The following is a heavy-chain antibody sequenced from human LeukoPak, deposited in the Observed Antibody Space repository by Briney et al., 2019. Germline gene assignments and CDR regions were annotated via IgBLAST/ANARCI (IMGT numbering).Heavy chain of an antibody. D-gene: IGHD3-22*01. CDR2: ITGSSTYI. J-gene: IGHJ4*02. V-gene: IGHV3-21*01. CDR1: GFTFSSYS. CDR3: ALVFSSVRFKNDY. Sequence: PGGSLRLSCAASGFTFSSYSMNWVRQAPGRGLEWVSSITGSSTYIYYADSVKGRFTISRDNAKNSLYLQMNSLRAEDTAMYYCALVFSSVRFKNDYWGQGTLVTVSS.